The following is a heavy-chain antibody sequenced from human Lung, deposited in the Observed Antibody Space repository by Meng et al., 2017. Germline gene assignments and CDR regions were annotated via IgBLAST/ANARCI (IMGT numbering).Heavy chain of an antibody. CDR2: ISSDSRYI. Sequence: EVQLVESGGGLVTPGGARRRSCAAPGFTFSNYSMNWVRQAPGKELEWVSSISSDSRYIFYADSVRGRFTISRDNGKKLLYLQMNSLSPEDTAVFYCARFETVGVATGDFWGQGTLVTVSS. J-gene: IGHJ4*02. CDR1: GFTFSNYS. CDR3: ARFETVGVATGDF. D-gene: IGHD2-15*01. V-gene: IGHV3-21*01.